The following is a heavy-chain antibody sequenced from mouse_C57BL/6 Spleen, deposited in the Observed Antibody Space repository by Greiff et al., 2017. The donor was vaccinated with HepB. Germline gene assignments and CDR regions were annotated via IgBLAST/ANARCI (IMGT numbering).Heavy chain of an antibody. Sequence: QVQLKQSGAELVMPGASVKLSCKASGYTFTSYWMHWVKQRPGQGLEWIGEIDPSDSYTNYNQKFKGKSTLTVDKSSSTAYMQLSSLTSEDSAVYYCARKGITTALDVWGTGTTVTVSS. J-gene: IGHJ1*03. CDR3: ARKGITTALDV. V-gene: IGHV1-69*01. CDR1: GYTFTSYW. D-gene: IGHD1-2*01. CDR2: IDPSDSYT.